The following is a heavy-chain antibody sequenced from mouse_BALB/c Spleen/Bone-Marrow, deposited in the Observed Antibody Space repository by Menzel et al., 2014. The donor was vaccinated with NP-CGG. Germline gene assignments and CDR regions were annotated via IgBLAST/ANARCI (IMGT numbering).Heavy chain of an antibody. D-gene: IGHD2-1*01. CDR2: IWSGGST. CDR1: GSSLTTYG. V-gene: IGHV2-2*02. J-gene: IGHJ4*01. CDR3: ARRNGNFRYYAMDY. Sequence: QVHVKQSGPGLVQPSQSLSITCTVSGSSLTTYGVHWVRQSPGKGLEWLGVIWSGGSTDYNAAFISRLSISKDNSKSQVFFKMNSLQANDTAIYYCARRNGNFRYYAMDYWGQGTSVTVSS.